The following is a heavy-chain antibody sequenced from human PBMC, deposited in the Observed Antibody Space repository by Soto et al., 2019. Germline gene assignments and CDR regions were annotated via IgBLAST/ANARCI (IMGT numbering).Heavy chain of an antibody. Sequence: SGGSLRLSCAASGFTFSSYSINWVRQAPGKGLEWVSSFSSGSIYIYYADSVKGRFTISRDNAKNSLYLQMNSLRAEDTAVYYCARERGYTYGDAFDIWGQGTMVTVSS. CDR3: ARERGYTYGDAFDI. V-gene: IGHV3-21*01. J-gene: IGHJ3*02. CDR1: GFTFSSYS. CDR2: FSSGSIYI. D-gene: IGHD5-18*01.